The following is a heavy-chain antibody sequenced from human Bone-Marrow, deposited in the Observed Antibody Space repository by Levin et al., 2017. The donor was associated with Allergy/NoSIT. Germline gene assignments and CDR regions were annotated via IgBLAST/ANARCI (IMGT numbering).Heavy chain of an antibody. CDR3: TTVRRITIFGVVIIPSNYFDY. V-gene: IGHV3-15*01. Sequence: TGGSLRLSCAASGFPFTSAWMSWVRQAPGKGLEWVGRIKSKTDGETRDYAAPVKGRFTISRDDSKNTLYLQMNSLKTEDTAVYYCTTVRRITIFGVVIIPSNYFDYWGQGTLVTVSA. D-gene: IGHD3-3*01. CDR2: IKSKTDGETR. J-gene: IGHJ4*02. CDR1: GFPFTSAW.